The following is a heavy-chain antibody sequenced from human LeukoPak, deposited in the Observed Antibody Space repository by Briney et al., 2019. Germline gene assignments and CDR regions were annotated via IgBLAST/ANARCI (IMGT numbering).Heavy chain of an antibody. CDR3: AGSYHYYMDV. Sequence: SETLSLTCTVYGGPISNYYWGWIRQPPAKGLEWIGYIAYIGGTKYNPSRKSRVTISEDTSKKQFSLKLSSVTAADTAVYYCAGSYHYYMDVWGKGTTVTVSS. J-gene: IGHJ6*03. V-gene: IGHV4-59*01. CDR1: GGPISNYY. CDR2: IAYIGGT.